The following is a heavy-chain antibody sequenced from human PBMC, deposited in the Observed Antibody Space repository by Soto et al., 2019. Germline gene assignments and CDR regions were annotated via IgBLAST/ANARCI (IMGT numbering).Heavy chain of an antibody. V-gene: IGHV1-69*01. D-gene: IGHD1-26*01. Sequence: QVQLVQSGAEVKKPGSSVKVSCKASGGTFSTYAITWVRQAPGQGLEWLGGIIPIFGTTDYARKFQGRVTITAAESTSTVFIELRSLTSEDTAVYYCARGVGASSFDYWGQGTLVTVSS. CDR3: ARGVGASSFDY. CDR2: IIPIFGTT. J-gene: IGHJ4*02. CDR1: GGTFSTYA.